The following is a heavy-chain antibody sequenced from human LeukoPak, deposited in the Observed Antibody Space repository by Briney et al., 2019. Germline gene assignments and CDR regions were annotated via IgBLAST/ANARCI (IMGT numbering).Heavy chain of an antibody. D-gene: IGHD5-24*01. J-gene: IGHJ4*02. CDR1: GYSISSGYY. CDR3: ARGVDGYTHSTHPQKVSQFDY. CDR2: IYHSGST. Sequence: PSETLSLTCTVSGYSISSGYYWGWIRQPPGKGLEWIGNIYHSGSTNYNSSLKSRVTISVDTSKNQFSLKLNSVTAADTAVYYCARGVDGYTHSTHPQKVSQFDYWGQGTLVTVSS. V-gene: IGHV4-38-2*02.